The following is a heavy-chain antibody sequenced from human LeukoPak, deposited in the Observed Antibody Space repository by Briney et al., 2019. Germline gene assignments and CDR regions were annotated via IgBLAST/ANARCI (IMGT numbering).Heavy chain of an antibody. CDR2: IYTSGST. CDR1: GGSISSGSYY. Sequence: SQTLSLTCTVSGGSISSGSYYWSWIRQPAGKGLEWIGRIYTSGSTNYNPSLKSRVTISVDTSKNQFSPKLSSVTAADTAVYYCAREILQAVAGTLVWFDPWGQGTLVTVSS. V-gene: IGHV4-61*02. J-gene: IGHJ5*02. CDR3: AREILQAVAGTLVWFDP. D-gene: IGHD6-19*01.